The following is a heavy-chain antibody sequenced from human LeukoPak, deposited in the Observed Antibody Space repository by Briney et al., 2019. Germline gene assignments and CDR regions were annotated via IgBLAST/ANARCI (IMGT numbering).Heavy chain of an antibody. J-gene: IGHJ4*02. V-gene: IGHV4-4*07. Sequence: SGTLSLTCTVSGGSISSYYWSWIRQPAGKRLEWIGRIYTSGSTNYNPSLKSRVTMSVDTSKNQFSLKLSSVTAADTAVYYCARGGGSSSSWTLDYWGQGTLVTVSS. CDR2: IYTSGST. CDR3: ARGGGSSSSWTLDY. D-gene: IGHD6-13*01. CDR1: GGSISSYY.